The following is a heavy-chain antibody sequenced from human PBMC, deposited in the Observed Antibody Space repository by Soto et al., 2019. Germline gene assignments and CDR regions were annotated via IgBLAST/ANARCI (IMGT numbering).Heavy chain of an antibody. J-gene: IGHJ6*02. V-gene: IGHV4-31*03. CDR3: ARDGVVVVAAKKFYYYYGMDV. Sequence: SETLSLTCTVSGGSISSGGYYWSWIRQHPGKGLEWIGYIYYSGSTYYNPSLKSRVTISVDTSKNQFSLKLSSVTAADTAVYYCARDGVVVVAAKKFYYYYGMDVCGQGPTVTVYS. D-gene: IGHD2-15*01. CDR1: GGSISSGGYY. CDR2: IYYSGST.